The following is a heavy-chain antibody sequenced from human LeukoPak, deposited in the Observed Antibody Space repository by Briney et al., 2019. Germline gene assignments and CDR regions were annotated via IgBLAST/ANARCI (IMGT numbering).Heavy chain of an antibody. J-gene: IGHJ4*02. CDR1: GGSISSGGYS. V-gene: IGHV4-30-2*01. CDR2: IYHSGST. CDR3: VTYYFDSSGPKKNY. Sequence: SETLSLTCAVSGGSISSGGYSWSWIRQPPGKGLEWIGYIYHSGSTYCNPSLKSRVTISVDTSKKQFSLKLSSVTAADTAVYYCVTYYFDSSGPKKNYWGQGTLVTVSS. D-gene: IGHD3-22*01.